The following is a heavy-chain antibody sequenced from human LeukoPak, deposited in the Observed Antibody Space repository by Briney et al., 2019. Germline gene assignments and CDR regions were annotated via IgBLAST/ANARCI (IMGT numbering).Heavy chain of an antibody. V-gene: IGHV4-39*01. Sequence: SETLSLTCTVSGGSISSSSYYWGWIRQPPGKGLEWIGSIYYSGSTYYNPSLKSRVTISVDTSKNQFSLKLSSVTAADTAVYYCARPGIAVAGTFDYWGQGTLVTVSS. J-gene: IGHJ4*02. CDR1: GGSISSSSYY. D-gene: IGHD6-19*01. CDR2: IYYSGST. CDR3: ARPGIAVAGTFDY.